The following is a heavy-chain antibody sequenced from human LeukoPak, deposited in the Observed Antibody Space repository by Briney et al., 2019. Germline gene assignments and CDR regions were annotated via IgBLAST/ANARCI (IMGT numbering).Heavy chain of an antibody. Sequence: ASVKVSCKASGYTFTSYYMHWVRQAPGQGLEWMGIINPSGGSTSYAQKFQGRVTITADESTSTAYMELSSLRSEDTAVYYCARVSQVATTPLFDYWGQGTLVTVSS. CDR2: INPSGGST. CDR1: GYTFTSYY. J-gene: IGHJ4*02. D-gene: IGHD5-12*01. V-gene: IGHV1-46*01. CDR3: ARVSQVATTPLFDY.